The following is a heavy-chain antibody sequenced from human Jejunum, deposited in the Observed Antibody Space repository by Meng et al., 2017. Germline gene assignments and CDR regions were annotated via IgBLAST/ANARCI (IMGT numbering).Heavy chain of an antibody. CDR3: ARAIGVIIMEADY. J-gene: IGHJ4*02. Sequence: ASVKVSCKASGYTFTNYAMNWVRQAPGQRPEWMGWINAGNGDTKYLQKFQGRVTITRDTSASTTYMELSSLTSEDTAVYYCARAIGVIIMEADYWGQGTLVTAPQ. CDR2: INAGNGDT. CDR1: GYTFTNYA. D-gene: IGHD3-3*01. V-gene: IGHV1-3*01.